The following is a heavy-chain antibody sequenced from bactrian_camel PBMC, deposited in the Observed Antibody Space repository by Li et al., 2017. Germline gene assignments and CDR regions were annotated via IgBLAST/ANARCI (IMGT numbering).Heavy chain of an antibody. CDR3: VRGHTLGWSFGH. J-gene: IGHJ6*01. CDR2: IYTGGNPT. CDR1: GLEFSRTC. V-gene: IGHV3S54*01. Sequence: HVQLVESGGDSVQSGGSLRLSCSASGLEFSRTCVGWFRQAPGKERELVASIYTGGNPTYYTDPVKGRFTISRDHAKNSLSLQMDRLKPEDTAVYYCVRGHTLGWSFGHWGQGTQVTVS. D-gene: IGHD5*01.